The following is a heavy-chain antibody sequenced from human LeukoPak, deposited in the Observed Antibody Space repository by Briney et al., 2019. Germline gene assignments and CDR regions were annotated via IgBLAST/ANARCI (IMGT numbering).Heavy chain of an antibody. CDR2: INPNSGGT. CDR3: ARSASLYDSSGYYLYNWFDP. CDR1: GYTFTGYY. Sequence: ASVKVSCKASGYTFTGYYMHWVRQAPGQGLGWMGWINPNSGGTNYAQKFQGRVTMTRDTSISTAYMELSRLRSDDTAVYYCARSASLYDSSGYYLYNWFDPWGQGTLVTVSS. V-gene: IGHV1-2*02. J-gene: IGHJ5*02. D-gene: IGHD3-22*01.